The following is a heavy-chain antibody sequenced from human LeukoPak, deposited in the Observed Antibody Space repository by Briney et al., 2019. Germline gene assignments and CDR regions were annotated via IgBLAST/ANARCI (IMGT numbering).Heavy chain of an antibody. CDR2: INPNSGGT. J-gene: IGHJ5*02. CDR1: GYTFTGYY. Sequence: ASAKVSCKASGYTFTGYYMHWVRQAPGQGLEWMGWINPNSGGTNYAQKFQGRVTMTRDTSISTAYMELSRLRSDDTAVYYCARVYDTVVVPAAGFDPWGQGTLVTVSS. D-gene: IGHD2-2*01. CDR3: ARVYDTVVVPAAGFDP. V-gene: IGHV1-2*02.